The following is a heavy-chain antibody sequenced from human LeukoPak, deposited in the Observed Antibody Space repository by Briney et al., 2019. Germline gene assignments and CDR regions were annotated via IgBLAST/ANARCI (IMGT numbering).Heavy chain of an antibody. D-gene: IGHD1-26*01. CDR1: GYTFTGYY. V-gene: IGHV1-2*02. CDR2: INPNSGGT. Sequence: GASVKVSCKASGYTFTGYYMHWVRQAPGQGLEWMGWINPNSGGTNYAQKFQGRVTMTRDTSISTAYMELSRLRSDDTAVYYCAREESGSCPPADYWGQGTLVTVSS. J-gene: IGHJ4*02. CDR3: AREESGSCPPADY.